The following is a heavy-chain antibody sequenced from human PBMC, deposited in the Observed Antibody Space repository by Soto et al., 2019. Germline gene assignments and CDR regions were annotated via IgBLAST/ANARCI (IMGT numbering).Heavy chain of an antibody. J-gene: IGHJ4*02. CDR2: IEQDGSEK. D-gene: IGHD6-19*01. Sequence: GGSLRLSCAASGFTFSSYWMSWVRQAPGKGLEWVADIEQDGSEKFYVDSVKGRFTISRDNARNSLDLQMNSLRDEDTAVYYCAREGSSGCSHWGQGTLVTVSS. CDR3: AREGSSGCSH. CDR1: GFTFSSYW. V-gene: IGHV3-7*01.